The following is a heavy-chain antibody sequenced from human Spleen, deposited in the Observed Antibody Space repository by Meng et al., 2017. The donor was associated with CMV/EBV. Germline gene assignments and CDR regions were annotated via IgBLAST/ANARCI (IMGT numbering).Heavy chain of an antibody. CDR3: ARTKNWNSDY. Sequence: VSCKASGYMFSNYYMNWVRQAPGQGLEWMGWINPNSGGTNYAQKFQGRVTMTRDSSISTAYMELSRLRSDDTAVYYCARTKNWNSDYWGQGTLVTVSS. D-gene: IGHD1-7*01. J-gene: IGHJ4*02. V-gene: IGHV1-2*02. CDR1: GYMFSNYY. CDR2: INPNSGGT.